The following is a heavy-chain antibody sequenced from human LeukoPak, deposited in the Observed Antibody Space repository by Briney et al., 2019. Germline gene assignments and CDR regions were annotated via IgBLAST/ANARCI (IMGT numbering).Heavy chain of an antibody. V-gene: IGHV3-30*02. CDR1: GFIFSAFG. CDR3: TNENWNLHY. J-gene: IGHJ4*02. Sequence: GGSLRLSCAASGFIFSAFGMHWVRQAPGKGLEWVAFIRSDGSNKYYADSVKGRFTISRDNSKNTLYLQMNSLRAEDTAVYYCTNENWNLHYWGQGSLVTVSS. CDR2: IRSDGSNK. D-gene: IGHD1-1*01.